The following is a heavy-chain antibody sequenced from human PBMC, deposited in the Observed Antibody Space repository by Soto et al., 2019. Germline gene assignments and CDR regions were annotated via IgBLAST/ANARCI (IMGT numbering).Heavy chain of an antibody. Sequence: GASVEVSCKASGGTFSSYAISWVRQAPGQGLEWMGGIIPIFGTANYAQKFQGRVTITADKSTSTAYMELSSLRSEDTAVYYCARDFQANNWNLNWFDPWGQGTLVTVSS. CDR3: ARDFQANNWNLNWFDP. CDR1: GGTFSSYA. D-gene: IGHD1-7*01. V-gene: IGHV1-69*06. J-gene: IGHJ5*02. CDR2: IIPIFGTA.